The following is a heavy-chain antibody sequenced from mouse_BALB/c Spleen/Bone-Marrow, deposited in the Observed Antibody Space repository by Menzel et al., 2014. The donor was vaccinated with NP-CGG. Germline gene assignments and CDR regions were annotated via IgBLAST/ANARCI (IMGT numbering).Heavy chain of an antibody. V-gene: IGHV7-3*02. CDR2: IRNKANGYTT. CDR3: ARDGGNYVLYYAMDY. CDR1: GFTFTDYY. J-gene: IGHJ4*01. Sequence: EVMLVESGGGLVQPGGSLRLSCAPSGFTFTDYYMSWVRQPPGKALEWLGFIRNKANGYTTEYSASVKGRFTISRDNSQSHPFPQMNTLKAEDSATYYCARDGGNYVLYYAMDYWGQGTSVTVSS. D-gene: IGHD2-1*01.